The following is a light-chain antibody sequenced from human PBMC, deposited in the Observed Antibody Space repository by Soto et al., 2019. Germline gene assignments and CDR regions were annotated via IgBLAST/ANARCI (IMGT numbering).Light chain of an antibody. Sequence: NFMLTQPHSVSESPGQTVTISCTRSSGSIANNDVQWYQQRPGRAPITVIYENNQRPSGGPGRFSGSTDGSSNSASLTSSGLQTEDEADYDCQSYDSSFVIFGGGTKVTVL. J-gene: IGLJ2*01. CDR1: SGSIANND. V-gene: IGLV6-57*04. CDR2: ENN. CDR3: QSYDSSFVI.